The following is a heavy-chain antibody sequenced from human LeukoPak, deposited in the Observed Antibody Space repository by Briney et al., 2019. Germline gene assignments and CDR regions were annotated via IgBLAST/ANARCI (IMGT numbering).Heavy chain of an antibody. CDR2: ISAYNGNT. V-gene: IGHV1-18*01. D-gene: IGHD3-22*01. Sequence: GASVKVSCKASGYTFTSYGISWVRQVPGQGLEWMGWISAYNGNTNYAQKLQGRVTMTTDTSTSTAYMELRSLRSDEAAVYFCARSPRPITTIVAASSAEYFQHWGQGTLVTVSS. J-gene: IGHJ1*01. CDR3: ARSPRPITTIVAASSAEYFQH. CDR1: GYTFTSYG.